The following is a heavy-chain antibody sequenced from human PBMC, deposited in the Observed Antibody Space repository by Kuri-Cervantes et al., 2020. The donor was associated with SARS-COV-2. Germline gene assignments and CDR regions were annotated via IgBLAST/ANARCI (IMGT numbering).Heavy chain of an antibody. V-gene: IGHV5-10-1*01. CDR2: IDPSGSYT. CDR3: ARSAAPPALYYGMDV. Sequence: KVSCKGSGFSFTSYFISWVRQMPGKGLEWMGRIDPSGSYTNYSPSFQGHVTISADKSISTAYLQWSSLKASDTAMYYCARSAAPPALYYGMDVWGQGTTVTVSS. D-gene: IGHD2-15*01. CDR1: GFSFTSYF. J-gene: IGHJ6*02.